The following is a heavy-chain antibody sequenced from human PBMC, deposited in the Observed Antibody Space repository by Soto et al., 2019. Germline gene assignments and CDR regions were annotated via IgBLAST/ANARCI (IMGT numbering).Heavy chain of an antibody. CDR2: MTSDGRTV. Sequence: GGSLRLSCATSGFTFGDSWMHWVRQAPGKGPEWVSRMTSDGRTVQYADSVKGRFTTSRDNAKSTLYLQMNSLRAEDTAIYYCATAEVDYWGPGTLVTVSS. J-gene: IGHJ4*02. CDR1: GFTFGDSW. V-gene: IGHV3-74*01. CDR3: ATAEVDY.